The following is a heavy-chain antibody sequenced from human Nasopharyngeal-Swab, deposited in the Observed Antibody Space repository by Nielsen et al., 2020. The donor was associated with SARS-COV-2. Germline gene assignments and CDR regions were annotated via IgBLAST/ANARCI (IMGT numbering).Heavy chain of an antibody. V-gene: IGHV5-51*01. CDR2: IYPGDSDT. CDR3: ARLGYGSGSYVDY. J-gene: IGHJ4*02. Sequence: VRQPGKGLEWMGIIYPGDSDTRYSPSFQGQVTISADKSISTAYLQWSSLKASDTAMYYCARLGYGSGSYVDYWGQGTLVTVSS. D-gene: IGHD3-10*01.